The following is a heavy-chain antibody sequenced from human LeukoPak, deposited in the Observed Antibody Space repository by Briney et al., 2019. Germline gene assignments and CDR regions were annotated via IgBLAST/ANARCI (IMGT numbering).Heavy chain of an antibody. CDR3: ARLYCGGGGRCDSYFEY. J-gene: IGHJ4*02. D-gene: IGHD2-21*01. Sequence: PGGSLRLSCAASGFTFSTYWMSWVRQAPGEGLEWVANINQDGSAKLYVDSVKGRFTISRDNAKNSPYLQMNSLRGEDTAVYYCARLYCGGGGRCDSYFEYWSQGNLVTVSS. CDR1: GFTFSTYW. V-gene: IGHV3-7*05. CDR2: INQDGSAK.